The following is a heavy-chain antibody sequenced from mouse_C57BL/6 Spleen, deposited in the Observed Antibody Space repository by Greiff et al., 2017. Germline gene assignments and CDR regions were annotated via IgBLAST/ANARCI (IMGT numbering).Heavy chain of an antibody. J-gene: IGHJ4*01. CDR2: INPSTGGT. V-gene: IGHV1-42*01. D-gene: IGHD1-1*01. Sequence: EVQLKESGPELVKPGASVKISCKASGYSFTGYYMNWVKQSPEKSLEWIGEINPSTGGTTYNQKFKAKATLTVDKSSSTAYMQLKSLTSEDSAVYYCARHLYGSSPYYAMDYWGQGTSVTVSS. CDR1: GYSFTGYY. CDR3: ARHLYGSSPYYAMDY.